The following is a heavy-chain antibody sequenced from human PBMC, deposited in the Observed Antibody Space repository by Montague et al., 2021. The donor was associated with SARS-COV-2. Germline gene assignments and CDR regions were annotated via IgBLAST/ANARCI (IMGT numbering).Heavy chain of an antibody. CDR1: GFIFSHFE. V-gene: IGHV3-48*03. D-gene: IGHD1-1*01. J-gene: IGHJ4*02. Sequence: SLRLSCAASGFIFSHFEMNWVRQAPGKGLEWVSYINRVGDTLYYADSVGGRFTISRDNAKNSLYLHMSSLSVEDTAVYYCVREGLEPFDFDYWGQGTLVTVSS. CDR2: INRVGDTL. CDR3: VREGLEPFDFDY.